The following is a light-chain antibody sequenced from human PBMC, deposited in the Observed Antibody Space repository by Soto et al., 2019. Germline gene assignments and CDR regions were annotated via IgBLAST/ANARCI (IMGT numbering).Light chain of an antibody. CDR2: GAS. CDR1: QSVSSSY. J-gene: IGKJ1*01. CDR3: QQYNNWPLWT. Sequence: EIVFTQSPGTLSLSPRERPTLSCRASQSVSSSYLAWFQQKPGLAPRLLIYGASTRATGIPARFSGSGSGTEFTLTIRSLQSEDFAVYYCQQYNNWPLWTFGQGTKVDIK. V-gene: IGKV3-15*01.